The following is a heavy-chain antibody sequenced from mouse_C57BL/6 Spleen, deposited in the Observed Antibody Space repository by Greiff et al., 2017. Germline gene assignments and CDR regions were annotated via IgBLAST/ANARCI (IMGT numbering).Heavy chain of an antibody. Sequence: VQLQQSGPELVKPGASVKIPCKASGYTFTDYNMDWVKQSHGKSLEWIGDINPNNGGTIYNQKFKGKATLTVDKSSSTAYMELRSLTSEDTAVXYCARSGWLLRNYAMDYWGQGTSVTVSS. CDR1: GYTFTDYN. V-gene: IGHV1-18*01. CDR2: INPNNGGT. CDR3: ARSGWLLRNYAMDY. J-gene: IGHJ4*01. D-gene: IGHD2-3*01.